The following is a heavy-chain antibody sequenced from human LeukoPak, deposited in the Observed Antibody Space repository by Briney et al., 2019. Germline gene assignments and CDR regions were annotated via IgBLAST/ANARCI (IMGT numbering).Heavy chain of an antibody. V-gene: IGHV4-59*01. CDR1: GGSISSYY. CDR3: AGALRYFDWLSRYYYYGMDV. J-gene: IGHJ6*02. CDR2: IYYSGST. Sequence: SETLTLTCTVSGGSISSYYWSWIRQPPGKGLEWIGYIYYSGSTNYNPSLKSRVTISVDTSKNQFSLKLSSVTAADTAVYYCAGALRYFDWLSRYYYYGMDVWGQGTTVTVSS. D-gene: IGHD3-9*01.